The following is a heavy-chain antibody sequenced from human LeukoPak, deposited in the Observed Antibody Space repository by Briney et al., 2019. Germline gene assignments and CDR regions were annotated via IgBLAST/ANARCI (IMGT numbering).Heavy chain of an antibody. J-gene: IGHJ4*02. CDR2: ISGGGGGT. Sequence: PGGSLRLSCAASGFPFSSFALSWVRQAPGRGLEWVSAISGGGGGTYYADSVKGRFAISRDNSKNTLYLQMNSLRAEDTAVYYCAKDSDSSGYSRPFDYWGQGTLVTVSS. D-gene: IGHD3-22*01. V-gene: IGHV3-23*01. CDR1: GFPFSSFA. CDR3: AKDSDSSGYSRPFDY.